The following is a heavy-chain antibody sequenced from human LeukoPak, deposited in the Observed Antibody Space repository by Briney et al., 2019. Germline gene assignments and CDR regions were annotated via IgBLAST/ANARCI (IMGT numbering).Heavy chain of an antibody. J-gene: IGHJ4*02. Sequence: GGSLRLSCAASGFTFNTNYISWVRQAPGKGLEWVSVIYSGGATSYADSAKGRFTISRDNAKNSLFLQMNSLRAEDTAVYYCARDGDQMFEVYDYWGQGTLVTVSS. CDR2: IYSGGAT. V-gene: IGHV3-66*01. CDR3: ARDGDQMFEVYDY. D-gene: IGHD3-10*02. CDR1: GFTFNTNY.